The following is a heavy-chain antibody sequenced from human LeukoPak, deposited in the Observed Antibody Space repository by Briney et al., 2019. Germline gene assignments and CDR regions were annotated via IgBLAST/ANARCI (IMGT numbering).Heavy chain of an antibody. J-gene: IGHJ4*02. CDR1: GFTFSTYS. CDR2: ISSSSSYI. CDR3: AVVAGRFLPDY. D-gene: IGHD6-19*01. V-gene: IGHV3-21*04. Sequence: GGSLRLSCAASGFTFSTYSMNWVRQAPGKGLEWVSSISSSSSYIYYADSVKGRFTISRDNSKKTLFLQMDNLRVDDTAMYYCAVVAGRFLPDYWGQGTLVTVSS.